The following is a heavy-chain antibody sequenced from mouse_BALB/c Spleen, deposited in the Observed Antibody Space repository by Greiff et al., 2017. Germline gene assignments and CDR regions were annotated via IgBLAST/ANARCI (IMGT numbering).Heavy chain of an antibody. Sequence: VQLQESGPELVKPGASVKISCKASGYSFTSYYIHWVKQRPGQGLEWIGWIFPGSGNTKYNEKFKGKATLTADTSSSTAYMQLSSLTSEDSAVYFCARGDYGNYAMDYWGQGTSVTVSS. J-gene: IGHJ4*01. CDR2: IFPGSGNT. V-gene: IGHV1-66*01. CDR3: ARGDYGNYAMDY. D-gene: IGHD2-4*01. CDR1: GYSFTSYY.